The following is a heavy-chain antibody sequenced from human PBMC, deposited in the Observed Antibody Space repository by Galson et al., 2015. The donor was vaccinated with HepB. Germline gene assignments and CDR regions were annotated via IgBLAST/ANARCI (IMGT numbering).Heavy chain of an antibody. J-gene: IGHJ6*02. CDR3: ARDFGAFGSGYGMDV. V-gene: IGHV3-21*01. D-gene: IGHD3-10*01. CDR1: GFTFSTYS. Sequence: SLRLSCAASGFTFSTYSMNWVRQAPGKGLEWVSCIGTTGSNIYYADSVKGRFTISRDNAKNSLYLQMNSLRVDDTAIYYCARDFGAFGSGYGMDVWGQGTTVTVSS. CDR2: IGTTGSNI.